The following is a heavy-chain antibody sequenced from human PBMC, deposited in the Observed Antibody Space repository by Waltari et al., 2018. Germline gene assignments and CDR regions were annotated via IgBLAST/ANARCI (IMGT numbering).Heavy chain of an antibody. J-gene: IGHJ3*01. CDR3: AKLGVEWELTYYFDF. CDR2: SGGSGGST. D-gene: IGHD1-26*01. V-gene: IGHV3-23*04. CDR1: GFTFSSYA. Sequence: EVQLVESGGGLVQRGGSLRLSCAASGFTFSSYAMSWVRQAPGKGLEWVATSGGSGGSTYYADAGKGRCTISRDNSKNTLYLQMNSLRVEDTAVYYCAKLGVEWELTYYFDFWGQGTMVTVSS.